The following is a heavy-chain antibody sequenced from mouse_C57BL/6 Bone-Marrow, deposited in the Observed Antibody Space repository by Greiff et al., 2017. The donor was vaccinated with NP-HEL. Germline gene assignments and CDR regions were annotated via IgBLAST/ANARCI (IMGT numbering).Heavy chain of an antibody. CDR2: IDPENGDT. V-gene: IGHV14-4*01. D-gene: IGHD1-1*01. Sequence: EVHLVESGAELVRPGASVKLSCTASGFNIKDDYMHWVKQRPEQGLEWIGWIDPENGDTEYASKFQGKATITADTSSNTAYLQLSSLTSEDTAVYYCTTDYYGSRAWFAYWGQGTLVTVSA. CDR1: GFNIKDDY. CDR3: TTDYYGSRAWFAY. J-gene: IGHJ3*01.